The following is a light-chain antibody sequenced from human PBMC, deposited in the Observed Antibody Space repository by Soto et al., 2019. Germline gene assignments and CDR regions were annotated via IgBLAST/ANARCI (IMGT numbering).Light chain of an antibody. V-gene: IGLV2-14*01. CDR3: TSYRTVSTYV. Sequence: QSALTQPASVSGSPGQSITIACTGTSSDIGGYNFVSWYQQHPGNAPKLLIYDVGNRPSGVSNRFSGSKSGNTASLTISGLQDEDEAHYYCTSYRTVSTYVFGTGTKLTVL. J-gene: IGLJ1*01. CDR2: DVG. CDR1: SSDIGGYNF.